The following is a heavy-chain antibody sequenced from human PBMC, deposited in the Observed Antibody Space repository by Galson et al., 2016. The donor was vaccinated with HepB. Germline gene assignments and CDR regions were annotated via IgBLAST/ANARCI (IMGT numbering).Heavy chain of an antibody. CDR1: GFTVSSNY. V-gene: IGHV3-21*01. J-gene: IGHJ4*02. CDR2: ISSSSSHT. CDR3: ARPGCSGGSCYGD. Sequence: SLRLSCAASGFTVSSNYMSWVRQAPGKRLEWISSISSSSSHTYYTDSVKGRFTISRDNAKKSLYLQMNSLRAEDTAVYYCARPGCSGGSCYGDWGQGTLVTVSS. D-gene: IGHD2-15*01.